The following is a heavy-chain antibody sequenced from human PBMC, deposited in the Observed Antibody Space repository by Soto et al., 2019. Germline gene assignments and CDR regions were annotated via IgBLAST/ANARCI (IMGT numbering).Heavy chain of an antibody. D-gene: IGHD2-2*01. V-gene: IGHV4-34*01. J-gene: IGHJ2*01. CDR1: GGSFSGYY. CDR3: ARGGSCSSTSCYAPRGVRYFDL. CDR2: INHSGST. Sequence: SETLSLTCAVYGGSFSGYYWSWIRQPPGKGLEWIGEINHSGSTNYNPSLKSRVTISVDTSKNQFSLKLSSVTAADTAVYYCARGGSCSSTSCYAPRGVRYFDLWGRGTLVTVSS.